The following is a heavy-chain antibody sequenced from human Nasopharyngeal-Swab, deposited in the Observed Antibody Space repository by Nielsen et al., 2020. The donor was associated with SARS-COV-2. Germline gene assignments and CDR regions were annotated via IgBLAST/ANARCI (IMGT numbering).Heavy chain of an antibody. Sequence: TLSLTCTVSGGSISSYYWSWIRQPPGKALEWLALIYWDDDKRYSPSLKSRLTITKDTSKNQVVLTMTNMDPVDTATYYCAHGVYNWNYYAFDIWGQGTMVTVSS. V-gene: IGHV2-5*08. D-gene: IGHD1-7*01. CDR3: AHGVYNWNYYAFDI. CDR2: IYWDDDK. J-gene: IGHJ3*02. CDR1: GGSISSYYW.